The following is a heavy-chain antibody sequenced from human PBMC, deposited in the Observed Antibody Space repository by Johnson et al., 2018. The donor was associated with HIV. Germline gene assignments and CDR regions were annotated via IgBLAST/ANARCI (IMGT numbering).Heavy chain of an antibody. CDR1: GFTFSSYW. CDR2: INYDGTNT. J-gene: IGHJ3*01. Sequence: VQLVESWGGLVQPGGSLRLSCAASGFTFSSYWMHWVRQVPGKGLVWVSRINYDGTNTSYADFVKGRFTISRDNAKNTLFLQMNSLRAEDTAVYYCAIVVIRGDAFDLWGQGTTVTVSS. D-gene: IGHD3-22*01. CDR3: AIVVIRGDAFDL. V-gene: IGHV3-74*02.